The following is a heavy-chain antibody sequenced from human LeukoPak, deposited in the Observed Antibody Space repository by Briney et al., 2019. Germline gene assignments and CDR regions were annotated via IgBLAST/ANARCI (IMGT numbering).Heavy chain of an antibody. CDR2: ISAYNGNT. CDR1: GYTFTSYG. J-gene: IGHJ5*02. V-gene: IGHV1-18*01. CDR3: ARDRYYDFWSGYYVYNWFDP. D-gene: IGHD3-3*01. Sequence: ASVKVSCKASGYTFTSYGISWVRQAPGQGLEWMGWISAYNGNTNYAQKLQGRVTMTTDTSTSTAYMELRGLRSDDTAVYYCARDRYYDFWSGYYVYNWFDPWGQGTLVTVSS.